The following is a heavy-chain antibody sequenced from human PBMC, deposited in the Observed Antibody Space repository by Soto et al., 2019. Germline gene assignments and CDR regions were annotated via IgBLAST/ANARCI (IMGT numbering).Heavy chain of an antibody. CDR1: GYSFTSYW. Sequence: PGESLKISCKGSGYSFTSYWIGWVRQMPGKGLEWMGIIYPGDSDTRYSPSFQGQVTISADKSISTAYLQWSSLKASDTAMYYCARQSKVDFWSGYSYNWFDPRGQGTLVTVSS. V-gene: IGHV5-51*01. J-gene: IGHJ5*02. D-gene: IGHD3-3*01. CDR2: IYPGDSDT. CDR3: ARQSKVDFWSGYSYNWFDP.